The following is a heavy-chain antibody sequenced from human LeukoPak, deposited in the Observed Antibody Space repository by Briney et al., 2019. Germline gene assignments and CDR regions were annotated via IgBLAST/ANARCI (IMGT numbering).Heavy chain of an antibody. J-gene: IGHJ2*01. CDR3: ARSSEVCWYFDL. V-gene: IGHV4-61*10. CDR2: IYYSGST. D-gene: IGHD1-14*01. Sequence: PSETLSLTCTVSGGSISSDSYYWSWIRQPAGKGLEWIGYIYYSGSTDYNPSLNSRVTISVDTSKNQFSLKLSSVTAADTAVYYCARSSEVCWYFDLWGRGTLVTVSS. CDR1: GGSISSDSYY.